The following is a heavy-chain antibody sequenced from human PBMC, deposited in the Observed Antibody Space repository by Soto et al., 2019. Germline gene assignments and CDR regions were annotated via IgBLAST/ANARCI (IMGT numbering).Heavy chain of an antibody. CDR3: ANRAAAGSDY. CDR2: ISGSGGST. J-gene: IGHJ4*02. Sequence: EVQLLESGGGLVQPGGSLRLSCAASGFTFSRYAMSWVRHAPGKGLEWVSAISGSGGSTYYADSVKGRFTISRDNSKNTLYLKMNSLRAEDTAVYYCANRAAAGSDYWGQGTLVTVSS. D-gene: IGHD6-13*01. V-gene: IGHV3-23*01. CDR1: GFTFSRYA.